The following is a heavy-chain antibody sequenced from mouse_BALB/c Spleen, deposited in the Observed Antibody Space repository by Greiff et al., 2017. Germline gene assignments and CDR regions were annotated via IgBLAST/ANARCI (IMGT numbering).Heavy chain of an antibody. J-gene: IGHJ2*01. CDR1: GFTFSSYA. V-gene: IGHV5-6-5*01. CDR2: ISSGGST. CDR3: ARDDYDGDYFDY. D-gene: IGHD2-4*01. Sequence: EVKVVESGGGLVKPGGSLKLSCAASGFTFSSYAMSWVRQTPEKRLEWVASISSGGSTYYPDSVKGRFTISRDNARNILYLQMSSLRSEDTAMYYCARDDYDGDYFDYWGQGTTLTVSS.